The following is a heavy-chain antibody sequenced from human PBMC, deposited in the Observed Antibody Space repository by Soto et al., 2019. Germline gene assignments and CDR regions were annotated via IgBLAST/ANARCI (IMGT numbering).Heavy chain of an antibody. CDR2: IYYSGST. V-gene: IGHV4-59*01. J-gene: IGHJ5*02. CDR1: GGSISSYY. Sequence: SETVSLTCTVSGGSISSYYWSWIRQPPGKGLEWIGYIYYSGSTNYNPSLKSRVTISVDTSKNQFSLKLSSVTAADTAVYYCARGQYYYDSSGPGWFDPWGQGTLVTVSS. D-gene: IGHD3-22*01. CDR3: ARGQYYYDSSGPGWFDP.